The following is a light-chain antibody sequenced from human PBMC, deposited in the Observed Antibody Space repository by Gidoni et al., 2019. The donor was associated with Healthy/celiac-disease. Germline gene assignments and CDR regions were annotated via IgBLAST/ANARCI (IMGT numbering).Light chain of an antibody. V-gene: IGKV1-39*01. J-gene: IGKJ5*01. CDR3: QQSYSTPIT. Sequence: DIQMIQSPSSLSASVGDRVTITCRASQTISSYLNWYQQKPGKAPKLLIYAASSLQRGVPSRFSGSGSGTDFTLTISSLQPEDFATYYCQQSYSTPITFXQXTRLEIK. CDR2: AAS. CDR1: QTISSY.